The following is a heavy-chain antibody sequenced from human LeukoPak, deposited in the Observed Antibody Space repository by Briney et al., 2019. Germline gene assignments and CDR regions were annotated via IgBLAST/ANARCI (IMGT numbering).Heavy chain of an antibody. J-gene: IGHJ4*02. CDR1: GDSISGYY. CDR2: IYYSGNT. CDR3: ARQADSSGYGYIDY. D-gene: IGHD3-22*01. Sequence: SETLSLTCTVSGDSISGYYWSWIRQPPGEGLEWIGYIYYSGNTNYNASLKSRVTISVDTSKNQFSLKLSSVTAADTAVYYCARQADSSGYGYIDYWGQGTLVTVSS. V-gene: IGHV4-59*08.